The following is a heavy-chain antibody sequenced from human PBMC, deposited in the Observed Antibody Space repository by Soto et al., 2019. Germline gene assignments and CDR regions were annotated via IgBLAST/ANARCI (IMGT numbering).Heavy chain of an antibody. CDR1: GFTFSSYW. D-gene: IGHD3-3*01. Sequence: GSLRLSCVASGFTFSSYWMSWVRQAPGKGLEWVANIKQDGSEKYYVDSVKGRFTISRANAKNSLYLQMNSLRAEDTAVYYCARETPYYDFWSGPYLDYWGQGTLVTVSS. V-gene: IGHV3-7*01. CDR2: IKQDGSEK. CDR3: ARETPYYDFWSGPYLDY. J-gene: IGHJ4*02.